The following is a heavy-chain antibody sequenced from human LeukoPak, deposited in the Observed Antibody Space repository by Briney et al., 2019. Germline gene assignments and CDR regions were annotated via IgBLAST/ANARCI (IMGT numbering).Heavy chain of an antibody. V-gene: IGHV3-64D*06. CDR2: ISSNGGST. CDR1: GFNVSSSA. D-gene: IGHD1-1*01. J-gene: IGHJ4*02. Sequence: GGSPRLLCSAPGFNVSSSAMHWGRRDPGIGPEYVSAISSNGGSTYYADSVKGRFTISRDNSKNTLYLQMSSLRAEDTAVYYCVKGTYYFDYWGQGTLVTVSS. CDR3: VKGTYYFDY.